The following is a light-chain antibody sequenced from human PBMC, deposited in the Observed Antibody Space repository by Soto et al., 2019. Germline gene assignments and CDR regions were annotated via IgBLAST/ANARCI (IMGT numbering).Light chain of an antibody. J-gene: IGKJ1*01. CDR3: QQYNSYWT. CDR1: RDISTW. V-gene: IGKV1-5*01. CDR2: DAS. Sequence: DIQMTQSPSSVSAPVGDRVTITCRASRDISTWLAWYQQKPGKAPKLLIYDASSLESGVPSRFSGSGSGTEFTLTISSLQPDDFATYYCQQYNSYWTFGQGTKVDIK.